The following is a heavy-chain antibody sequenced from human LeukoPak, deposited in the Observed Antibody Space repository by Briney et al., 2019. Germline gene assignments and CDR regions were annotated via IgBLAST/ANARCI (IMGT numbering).Heavy chain of an antibody. J-gene: IGHJ6*03. Sequence: SQTLSLTCSVSGASIRGSSYYSAWLRQPPGKGLECIGTIYYSGSAYYSPSLKSRVTISVDTSKNQFSLKLSSVTAADTAVYYCATFGSGSHYYYYYMDVWGKGTTVTVSS. CDR3: ATFGSGSHYYYYYMDV. CDR2: IYYSGSA. CDR1: GASIRGSSYY. D-gene: IGHD3-10*01. V-gene: IGHV4-39*01.